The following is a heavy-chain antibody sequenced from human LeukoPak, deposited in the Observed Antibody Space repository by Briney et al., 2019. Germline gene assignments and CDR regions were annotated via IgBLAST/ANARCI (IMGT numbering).Heavy chain of an antibody. V-gene: IGHV4-59*01. D-gene: IGHD4-17*01. CDR1: GGSISSYY. J-gene: IGHJ4*02. CDR3: ARGTTVTSFDY. CDR2: IYYSGST. Sequence: SETLSLTCTVSGGSISSYYWSWIREPPGKGLEWIGYIYYSGSTNYNPSLKSRVTISVDTSKNQFSLKLSSVTAADTAVYYCARGTTVTSFDYWGQGTLVTVSS.